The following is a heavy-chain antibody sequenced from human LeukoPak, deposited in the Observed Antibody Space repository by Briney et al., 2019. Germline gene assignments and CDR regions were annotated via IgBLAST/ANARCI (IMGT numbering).Heavy chain of an antibody. CDR1: GFTFSSYA. CDR2: ISGSGGST. J-gene: IGHJ6*02. Sequence: GGSLRLSCAASGFTFSSYAMSWVRQAPGKGLEWVSAISGSGGSTYYADSVKGRLTISRDNSKNTLYLQMNSLRAEDTAVYYCAKSTGYSSSSGYYAMDVWGQGTTVIVSS. CDR3: AKSTGYSSSSGYYAMDV. D-gene: IGHD6-6*01. V-gene: IGHV3-23*01.